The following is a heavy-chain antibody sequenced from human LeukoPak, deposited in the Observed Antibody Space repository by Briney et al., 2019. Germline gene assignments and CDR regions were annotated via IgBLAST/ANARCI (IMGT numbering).Heavy chain of an antibody. D-gene: IGHD1-26*01. Sequence: ASVTVSFKASGYTFTSYYMHWVRQAPGQGLEWMGIINPSGGSTSYAQKFQGRVTMTRDTSTSTVYMELTSLRSEDTAVYYCARSGSYPFDYWGQGTLVTVSS. J-gene: IGHJ4*02. CDR2: INPSGGST. CDR1: GYTFTSYY. V-gene: IGHV1-46*01. CDR3: ARSGSYPFDY.